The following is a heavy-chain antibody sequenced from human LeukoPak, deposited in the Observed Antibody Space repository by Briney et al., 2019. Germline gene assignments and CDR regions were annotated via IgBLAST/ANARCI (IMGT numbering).Heavy chain of an antibody. Sequence: SETLSLTCTVSGGSISSYYWSWLRQPPGKGLEWIGYIYYSGNTNYNPSLKSRVTISVDTSKNQFSLKLSSVTDADTAVYYCAREVAATGYLHFDYWGQGTLVTVPS. CDR1: GGSISSYY. D-gene: IGHD3-9*01. J-gene: IGHJ4*02. CDR3: AREVAATGYLHFDY. CDR2: IYYSGNT. V-gene: IGHV4-59*12.